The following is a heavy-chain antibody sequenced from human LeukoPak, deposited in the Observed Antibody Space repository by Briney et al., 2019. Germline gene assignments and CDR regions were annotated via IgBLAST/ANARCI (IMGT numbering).Heavy chain of an antibody. J-gene: IGHJ4*02. D-gene: IGHD5-18*01. CDR1: GFTFSSYS. V-gene: IGHV3-21*01. CDR3: ARDLGGYSYGSHFDY. Sequence: AGGSLRLSCAASGFTFSSYSMNWVRQAPGKGVEWVSSISSSSSYIYYADSVKGRFTISRDNAKNSLYLQMNSLRAEDTAVYYCARDLGGYSYGSHFDYWGQGTLVTVSS. CDR2: ISSSSSYI.